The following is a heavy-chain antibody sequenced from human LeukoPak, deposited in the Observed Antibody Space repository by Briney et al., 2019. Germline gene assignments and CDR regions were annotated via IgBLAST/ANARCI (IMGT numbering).Heavy chain of an antibody. D-gene: IGHD6-13*01. CDR3: AKDDDGHIAAAGN. CDR1: GFTFDDYA. J-gene: IGHJ4*02. CDR2: ISWNSGSI. V-gene: IGHV3-9*01. Sequence: PGRSLRLSCAASGFTFDDYAMHWVRQAPGKGLEWVSGISWNSGSIGYADSVKGRFTISRDNAKNSLYLQMNSLRAEDTALYYCAKDDDGHIAAAGNWGQGTLVTVSS.